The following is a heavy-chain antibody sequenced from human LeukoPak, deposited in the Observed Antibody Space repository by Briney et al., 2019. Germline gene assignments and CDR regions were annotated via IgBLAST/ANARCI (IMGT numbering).Heavy chain of an antibody. CDR2: IWYDGSTK. J-gene: IGHJ2*01. CDR1: GFTFSNYG. D-gene: IGHD6-13*01. Sequence: PGGSLRLSCAASGFTFSNYGIHGVPQAPGKGLEWVAPIWYDGSTKHYADSAKGRFTTPRANSKNPAYLQMNSRGADATAVYYCAKDRITAAGTRYYDRWGRGTLVTASS. V-gene: IGHV3-33*06. CDR3: AKDRITAAGTRYYDR.